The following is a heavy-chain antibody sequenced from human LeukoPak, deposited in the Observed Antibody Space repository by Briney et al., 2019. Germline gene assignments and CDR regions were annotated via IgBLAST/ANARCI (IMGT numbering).Heavy chain of an antibody. V-gene: IGHV3-74*01. Sequence: GGSLRLSCAASGFTFSSSWMHWVRQAPVKGLAWVSRINTDGSTTTYADSVKGRFTISRDNAKNTLYLQMNSLRAEDTAVYYCARDLEDCSGGSCYSWFDPWGQGTLVTVSS. J-gene: IGHJ5*02. CDR3: ARDLEDCSGGSCYSWFDP. D-gene: IGHD2-15*01. CDR1: GFTFSSSW. CDR2: INTDGSTT.